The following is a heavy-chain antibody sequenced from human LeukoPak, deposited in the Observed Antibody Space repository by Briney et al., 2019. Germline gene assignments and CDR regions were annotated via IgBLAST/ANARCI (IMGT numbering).Heavy chain of an antibody. D-gene: IGHD3-22*01. CDR3: ANRHDSSGYFFNY. V-gene: IGHV3-23*01. Sequence: GGSLRLSCVVSGFTFTRYVMSWVRQAPGKGLEWVSSVSESGSNRCYADSVKGRFSISRGNSKNMLYLQMGSLRTEDTATYYCANRHDSSGYFFNYWGQGTLVTVSS. CDR1: GFTFTRYV. J-gene: IGHJ4*02. CDR2: VSESGSNR.